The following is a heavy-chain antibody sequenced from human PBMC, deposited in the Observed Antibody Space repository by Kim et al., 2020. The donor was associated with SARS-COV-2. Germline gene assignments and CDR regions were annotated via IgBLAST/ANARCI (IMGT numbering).Heavy chain of an antibody. V-gene: IGHV1-46*01. J-gene: IGHJ6*02. D-gene: IGHD4-4*01. CDR1: GYTFTSYY. CDR2: INPSGGST. CDR3: ARDWGTVTRYYYYGMDV. Sequence: ASVKVSCKASGYTFTSYYMHWVRQAPGQGLEWMGIINPSGGSTSYAQKFQGRVTMTRDTSTSTVYMELSSLRSEDTAVYYCARDWGTVTRYYYYGMDVWGQGTTVTVSS.